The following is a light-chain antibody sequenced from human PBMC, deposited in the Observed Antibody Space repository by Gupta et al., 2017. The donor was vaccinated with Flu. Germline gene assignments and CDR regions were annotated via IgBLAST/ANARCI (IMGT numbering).Light chain of an antibody. CDR3: YSTDTSGNHRV. V-gene: IGLV3-10*01. J-gene: IGLJ3*02. CDR1: ALPKKY. Sequence: SYELTQPPSVSVSPGQTARITCSGDALPKKYAYWYQQKSGQAPVLIIYEDRKRPSGIPERFSGSSSGTMATLNISGAQVEDEADDYCYSTDTSGNHRVFGGGTKLTVL. CDR2: EDR.